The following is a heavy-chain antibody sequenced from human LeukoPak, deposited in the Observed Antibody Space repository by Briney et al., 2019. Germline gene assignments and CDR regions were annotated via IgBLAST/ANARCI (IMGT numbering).Heavy chain of an antibody. Sequence: PSETLSLTCTVSGGSISSGDYYWSWIRQPPGKGLEWIGYIYYSGSTYYNPSLKSRVTISVDTSKNQFSLKLSSVTAADTAVYYCARGPQDHQLGYCSSTSCYEVDYWGQGTLVTVSS. CDR2: IYYSGST. CDR1: GGSISSGDYY. CDR3: ARGPQDHQLGYCSSTSCYEVDY. D-gene: IGHD2-2*01. V-gene: IGHV4-30-4*01. J-gene: IGHJ4*02.